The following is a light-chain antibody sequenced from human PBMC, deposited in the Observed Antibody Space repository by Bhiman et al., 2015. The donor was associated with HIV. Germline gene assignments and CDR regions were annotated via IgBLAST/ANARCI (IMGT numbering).Light chain of an antibody. J-gene: IGLJ3*02. CDR3: SSYTTTDTWL. V-gene: IGLV2-14*01. CDR1: SSDVGDYNY. CDR2: DVS. Sequence: QSALTQPASVSGSPGQSITISCTGTSSDVGDYNYVSWYQQHPGKAPKVMIYDVSKRPSGVSNRFSGSKSANTASLTISGLQAEDEADYYCSSYTTTDTWLFGAGTRLTVL.